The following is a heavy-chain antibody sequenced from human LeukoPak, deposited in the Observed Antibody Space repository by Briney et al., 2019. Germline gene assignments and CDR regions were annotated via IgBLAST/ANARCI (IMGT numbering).Heavy chain of an antibody. CDR3: ARTNQISETAFDI. V-gene: IGHV4-59*01. CDR2: ILSSGST. D-gene: IGHD1-14*01. CDR1: SGSINNFY. Sequence: SETLSLTCSVSSGSINNFYWSWIRQPPGKELEWIGYILSSGSTNYNPSVKSRVSISVDTSRNQFSLKLSSVTAADTAVYYCARTNQISETAFDIWGQGTMVIVSS. J-gene: IGHJ3*02.